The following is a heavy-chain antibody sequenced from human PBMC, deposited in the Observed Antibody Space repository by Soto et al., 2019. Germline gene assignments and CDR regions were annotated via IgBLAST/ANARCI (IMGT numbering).Heavy chain of an antibody. CDR3: ASTLGYCSGGSCSSLTWFDP. CDR1: GYTFTSYG. V-gene: IGHV1-18*04. J-gene: IGHJ5*02. Sequence: WASVKVSCKASGYTFTSYGISWVRQAPGQGLEWMGWISAYNGNTNYAQKLQGRVTMTTDTSTSTAYMELRSLRSDDTAVYYCASTLGYCSGGSCSSLTWFDPWGQGTLVTVSS. D-gene: IGHD2-15*01. CDR2: ISAYNGNT.